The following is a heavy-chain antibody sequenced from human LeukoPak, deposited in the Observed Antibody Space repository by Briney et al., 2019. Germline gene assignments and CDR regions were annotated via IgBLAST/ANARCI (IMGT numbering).Heavy chain of an antibody. J-gene: IGHJ4*02. V-gene: IGHV1-8*01. CDR2: MNPNSGNT. CDR1: GYAFTSYD. D-gene: IGHD6-19*01. Sequence: ASVKVSCKASGYAFTSYDINWVRQATGQGLEWMGWMNPNSGNTGYAQQLQGRVTMTRNTSISTAYMELSSLRSEDTAVYYCARGRRAVAGIGDFDYWGQGTLVTVSS. CDR3: ARGRRAVAGIGDFDY.